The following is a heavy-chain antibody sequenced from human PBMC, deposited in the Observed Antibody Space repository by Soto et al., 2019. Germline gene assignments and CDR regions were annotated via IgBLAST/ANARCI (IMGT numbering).Heavy chain of an antibody. CDR1: GGSFSGYY. CDR3: ARTRRVYSSGLKQPFAY. Sequence: QVQLQKWGAGLLKPSETLSLTCAVYGGSFSGYYWSWIRQHPGKGLEWIGEINHSGSTNYNPSLKSRVTISVDTSTNQFSLKLSAVTAADTAVYYWARTRRVYSSGLKQPFAYWGQGTLVTVSS. J-gene: IGHJ4*02. V-gene: IGHV4-34*01. CDR2: INHSGST. D-gene: IGHD6-19*01.